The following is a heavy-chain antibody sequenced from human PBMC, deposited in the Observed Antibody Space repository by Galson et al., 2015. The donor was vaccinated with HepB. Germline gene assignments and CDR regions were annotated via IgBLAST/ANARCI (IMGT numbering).Heavy chain of an antibody. CDR1: GFTFRSYA. V-gene: IGHV3-23*01. J-gene: IGHJ4*02. Sequence: SLRLSCAASGFTFRSYAMSWVRQAPGKGLEWVSGISPAGSTYYADSVKGRVTISRDTSKNTLYLQMNSLRAEDTAVYYCAKGLYHPHYYLDYWGQGTMVTVSS. CDR3: AKGLYHPHYYLDY. D-gene: IGHD2/OR15-2a*01. CDR2: ISPAGST.